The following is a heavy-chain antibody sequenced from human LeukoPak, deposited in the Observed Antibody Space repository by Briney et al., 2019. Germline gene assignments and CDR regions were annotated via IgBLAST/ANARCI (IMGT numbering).Heavy chain of an antibody. CDR3: ALIYDYDHPDALDI. D-gene: IGHD3-22*01. J-gene: IGHJ3*02. CDR2: SGSDGSSE. CDR1: GFTFSTYF. V-gene: IGHV3-74*01. Sequence: PGGSLTLPCAASGFTFSTYFIHWVRHGPGKGLVWFSRSGSDGSSESAAYFVKGRITISRDKAKNTLLLKMYSLRADDTAIYYCALIYDYDHPDALDIWGQGTMVTVSS.